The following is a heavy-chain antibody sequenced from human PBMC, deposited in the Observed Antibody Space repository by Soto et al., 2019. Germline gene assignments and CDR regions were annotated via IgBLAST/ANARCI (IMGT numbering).Heavy chain of an antibody. CDR3: AKDSMPQHCGDTLFDH. V-gene: IGHV3-23*01. CDR2: FSAGGRA. CDR1: GFSFSSYA. J-gene: IGHJ4*02. Sequence: QLLESGGGLVQPGGSLRLSCDASGFSFSSYALSWVRQAPGKGLDWVSTFSAGGRAYYADSVKGRSIIPKATSKNTLLRQASSLRAEDTAFYYCAKDSMPQHCGDTLFDHWGQGTRVTVSA. D-gene: IGHD4-17*01.